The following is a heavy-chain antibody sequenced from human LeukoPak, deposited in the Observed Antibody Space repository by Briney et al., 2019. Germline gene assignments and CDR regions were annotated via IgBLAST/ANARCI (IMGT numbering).Heavy chain of an antibody. Sequence: ASVKVSCKTSGYTFTGYYMHWVRQAPGQGLEWMGWINPNSGDTHYAQKFHGRVTVTKDTSISTAYMELSSLKSDDTAVYYCARDSVKKNSSWDYWGQGTLVTVSS. J-gene: IGHJ4*02. CDR2: INPNSGDT. CDR1: GYTFTGYY. D-gene: IGHD6-13*01. CDR3: ARDSVKKNSSWDY. V-gene: IGHV1-2*02.